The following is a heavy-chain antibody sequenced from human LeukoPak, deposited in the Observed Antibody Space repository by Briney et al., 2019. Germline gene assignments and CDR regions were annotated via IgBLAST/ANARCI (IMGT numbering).Heavy chain of an antibody. D-gene: IGHD2-15*01. Sequence: GASVKVSCKASGYTLTHYGISWVRQAPGQGLEWMGWISAYTGNTNYAQKIQGRVTVTTDTSTSTAYMELRSLRSDDTAVYYCARRGGYSSGSAFSPYYFDYWGQGTLVTVSS. CDR1: GYTLTHYG. V-gene: IGHV1-18*01. CDR2: ISAYTGNT. J-gene: IGHJ4*02. CDR3: ARRGGYSSGSAFSPYYFDY.